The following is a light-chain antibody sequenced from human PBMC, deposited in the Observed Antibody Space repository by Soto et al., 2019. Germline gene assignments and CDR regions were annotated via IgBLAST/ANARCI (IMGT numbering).Light chain of an antibody. CDR1: QTIMTY. CDR3: QQTLSVPRT. J-gene: IGKJ1*01. CDR2: AAS. Sequence: DIQMTQSPSSLSASVGDEVTITCRASQTIMTYLNWYQLKPGKPPRLLIYAASSLQSGVPSRFSGSGSGTDFTLTISSLQPEDFATYSCQQTLSVPRTFGLGTKVDIK. V-gene: IGKV1-39*01.